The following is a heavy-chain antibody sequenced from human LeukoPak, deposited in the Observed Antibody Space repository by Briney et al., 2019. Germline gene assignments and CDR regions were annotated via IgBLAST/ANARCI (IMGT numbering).Heavy chain of an antibody. CDR3: TTGITMVRGVIHLIDY. CDR1: GFTFSNAW. Sequence: PGWSLRLSCAASGFTFSNAWMCWVRQAPGKGLEWVGRIKSKTDGGTTDYAAPVKGRFTISRDDSKNTLYLQMNSLKTEDTAVYYCTTGITMVRGVIHLIDYWGQGTLVTVSS. J-gene: IGHJ4*02. CDR2: IKSKTDGGTT. D-gene: IGHD3-10*01. V-gene: IGHV3-15*01.